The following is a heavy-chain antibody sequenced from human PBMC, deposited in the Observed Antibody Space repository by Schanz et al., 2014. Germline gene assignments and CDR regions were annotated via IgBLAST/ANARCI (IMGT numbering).Heavy chain of an antibody. Sequence: QVQLVESGGGVVQPGGSLRLSCAASGFTFSNFGMHWVRQVPGKGLEWVAVVCYDGSKKYYADSVKGRFTTSRDNSKNTMYLQMDTLRVEDTAMFYCARDMTIAPAWGQGTLVTVSS. CDR2: VCYDGSKK. V-gene: IGHV3-33*01. D-gene: IGHD6-13*01. CDR3: ARDMTIAPA. CDR1: GFTFSNFG. J-gene: IGHJ5*02.